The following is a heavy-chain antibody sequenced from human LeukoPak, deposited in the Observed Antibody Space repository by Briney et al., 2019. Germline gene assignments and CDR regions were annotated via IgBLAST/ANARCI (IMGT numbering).Heavy chain of an antibody. CDR2: ISGSGGST. CDR1: GFTFSSYA. V-gene: IGHV3-23*01. Sequence: GGSLRLSCAASGFTFSSYAMSWVRQAPGKGLEWVSAISGSGGSTYYADSVKGRFTISRDNSKNTLYLQMNSLRAEDTAVYYCAKDLWQQWLGNSDYWGQGTLVTVSS. D-gene: IGHD6-19*01. J-gene: IGHJ4*02. CDR3: AKDLWQQWLGNSDY.